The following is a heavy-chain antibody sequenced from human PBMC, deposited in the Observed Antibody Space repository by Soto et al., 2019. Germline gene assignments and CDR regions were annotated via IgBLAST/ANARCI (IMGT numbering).Heavy chain of an antibody. Sequence: LQLQQSGSGLVKPSQTLSLSCVVSGGSVSSGGYSWSWIRQSPEKGLEWIGYIYHTGSAYYTPSLKSRVTMSLDKSNNQFSLKLTSLTAADTAVYYCASSVVTPNVLTGNGVDSWGQGTLVTVSS. CDR1: GGSVSSGGYS. CDR3: ASSVVTPNVLTGNGVDS. J-gene: IGHJ4*02. V-gene: IGHV4-30-2*06. CDR2: IYHTGSA. D-gene: IGHD3-9*01.